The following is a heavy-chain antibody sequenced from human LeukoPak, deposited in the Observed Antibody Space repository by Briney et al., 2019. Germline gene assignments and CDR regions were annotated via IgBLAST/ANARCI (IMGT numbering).Heavy chain of an antibody. V-gene: IGHV7-4-1*02. CDR1: GDTFTSYA. J-gene: IGHJ2*01. D-gene: IGHD4-17*01. Sequence: ASVKVYCKASGDTFTSYAMNWVRQAPGQGLEWMGWSNTNTGNPTYAQGFTGRFVFSLDTSVSTAYLQISSLKAEDTAVYYCAREGWLYMTTVTTGYFDLWGRGTLVTVSS. CDR2: SNTNTGNP. CDR3: AREGWLYMTTVTTGYFDL.